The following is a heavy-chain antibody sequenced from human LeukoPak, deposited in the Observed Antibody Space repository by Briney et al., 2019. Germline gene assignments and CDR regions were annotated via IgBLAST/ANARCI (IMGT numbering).Heavy chain of an antibody. V-gene: IGHV4-30-4*08. J-gene: IGHJ5*02. D-gene: IGHD2-21*01. CDR2: IYYSWST. Sequence: SETLSLTCPVSGGSISSGDYYWVWIRQPPGKGLEWIGYIYYSWSTYYNPSLKSRVTISVDTSTNQFSLKLSSVTAADTAVYYCAREGRYCGGDCYGIGWFDPWGQGTLVTVSS. CDR1: GGSISSGDYY. CDR3: AREGRYCGGDCYGIGWFDP.